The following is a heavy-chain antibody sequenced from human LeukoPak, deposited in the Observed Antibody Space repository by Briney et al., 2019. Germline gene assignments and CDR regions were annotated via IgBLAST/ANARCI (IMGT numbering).Heavy chain of an antibody. V-gene: IGHV3-11*01. CDR3: ARYCSGGSCYSRGSFDY. CDR2: ISSSGSTI. CDR1: GFTFSDYY. J-gene: IGHJ4*02. Sequence: GGSLRLSCAASGFTFSDYYMSWIRQAPGKGLEWVSYISSSGSTIYYADSVKGRFTISRDNAKNSLYLQVNSLRAEDTAVYYCARYCSGGSCYSRGSFDYWGQGTLVTVSS. D-gene: IGHD2-15*01.